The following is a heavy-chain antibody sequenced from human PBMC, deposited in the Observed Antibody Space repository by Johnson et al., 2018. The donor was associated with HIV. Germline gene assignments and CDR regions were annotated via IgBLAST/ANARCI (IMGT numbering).Heavy chain of an antibody. V-gene: IGHV3-49*03. J-gene: IGHJ3*02. CDR1: GFTFGDYA. CDR3: AKRGSTMIGGAGAFDI. Sequence: EVQLVESGGDLVQPGRSLRLSCSTSGFTFGDYAMSWFRQAPTKGLEWVSFIRSKAYGETTEYAASVKGRFTISRDDSKSITFLQMDSLRAEDTAVYYCAKRGSTMIGGAGAFDIWGQGTMVTVSP. CDR2: IRSKAYGETT. D-gene: IGHD3-22*01.